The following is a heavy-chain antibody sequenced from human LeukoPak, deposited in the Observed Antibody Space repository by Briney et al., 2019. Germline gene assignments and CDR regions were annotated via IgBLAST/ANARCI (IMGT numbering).Heavy chain of an antibody. CDR1: GGSFSGYY. CDR3: ARHSYYDFWSGYFFDY. Sequence: SETLSLTCAVYGGSFSGYYWSWIRQPPGKGLEWIGEINHSGSTNYNPTPKSRVTISVDTSKNQFSLKLSSVTAADTAVYYCARHSYYDFWSGYFFDYWGQGTLVTVSS. J-gene: IGHJ4*02. D-gene: IGHD3-3*01. V-gene: IGHV4-34*01. CDR2: INHSGST.